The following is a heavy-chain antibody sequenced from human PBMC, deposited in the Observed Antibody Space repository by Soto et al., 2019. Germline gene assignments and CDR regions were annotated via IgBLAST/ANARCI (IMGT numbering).Heavy chain of an antibody. CDR2: IIPKFGTA. Sequence: QVQQVQSGAEVNKPESSVKVSCKAPGGTFSTYAISWVRQAPGQGLEWMGGIIPKFGTANYAQRFQNRGTIHADESKNTVYLELSSLRSDATAVYLYASGIQPLLRRINNGYSGWGQGTLVTVSS. D-gene: IGHD3-22*01. CDR3: ASGIQPLLRRINNGYSG. J-gene: IGHJ4*02. CDR1: GGTFSTYA. V-gene: IGHV1-69*12.